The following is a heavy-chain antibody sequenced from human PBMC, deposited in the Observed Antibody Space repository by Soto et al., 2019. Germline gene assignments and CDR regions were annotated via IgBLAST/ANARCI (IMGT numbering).Heavy chain of an antibody. CDR2: ISSRSTYI. CDR3: ARLATVADRGYAFDI. J-gene: IGHJ3*02. Sequence: EVQLVESGGGLVKPGGSLRLSCSASGFTFSDYSMNWVRQAPGKGLEWVSSISSRSTYIYYAASVKGRFPISRDNAKNSVFLQMNSLRADDTAMYYCARLATVADRGYAFDIWGQGTIVTVSS. D-gene: IGHD1-1*01. CDR1: GFTFSDYS. V-gene: IGHV3-21*01.